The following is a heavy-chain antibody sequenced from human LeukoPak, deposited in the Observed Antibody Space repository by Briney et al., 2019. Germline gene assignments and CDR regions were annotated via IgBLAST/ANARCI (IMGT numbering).Heavy chain of an antibody. CDR3: ARDPNGDYIGAFDM. CDR2: IRGGGTSE. D-gene: IGHD4-17*01. J-gene: IGHJ3*02. V-gene: IGHV3-23*01. Sequence: GGSLRLSCTASGFTFSDYAMMWVRQAPGKGPEWVSAIRGGGTSEFYADSVKGRFRISRDNSKDTLCLQMNSLRAEDTAVYYCARDPNGDYIGAFDMWGPGTMVTVSS. CDR1: GFTFSDYA.